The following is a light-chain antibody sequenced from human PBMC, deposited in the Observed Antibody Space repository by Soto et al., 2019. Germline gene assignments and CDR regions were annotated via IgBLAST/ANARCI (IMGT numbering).Light chain of an antibody. V-gene: IGKV1-5*01. CDR3: QQYNSYSPYT. CDR1: QSVNNW. Sequence: DIQMTQSPSTLSASVGDRVTITCRASQSVNNWLAWYRQKPGQAPRLLIYDVSTLESGFPSRFSGSGSGTEFSLTISSLQPDDFATYYCQQYNSYSPYTFGQGTKLEIK. CDR2: DVS. J-gene: IGKJ2*01.